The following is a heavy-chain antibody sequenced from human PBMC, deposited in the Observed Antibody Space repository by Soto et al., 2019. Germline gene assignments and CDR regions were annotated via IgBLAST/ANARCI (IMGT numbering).Heavy chain of an antibody. J-gene: IGHJ4*02. CDR1: GGTFSSYT. Sequence: ASVKVSCKASGGTFSSYTISWVRQAPGQGLEWMGRIIPILGIANYAQKFQGRVTITADKSTSTAYMELSSLRSEDTAVYCCASVVNCSGGSCYSGSVDYWAREPWSPSPQ. D-gene: IGHD2-15*01. CDR3: ASVVNCSGGSCYSGSVDY. V-gene: IGHV1-69*02. CDR2: IIPILGIA.